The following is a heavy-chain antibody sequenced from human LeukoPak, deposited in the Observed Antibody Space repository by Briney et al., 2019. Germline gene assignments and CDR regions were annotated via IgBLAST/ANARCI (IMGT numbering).Heavy chain of an antibody. Sequence: GGSLRLSCSASGFTFSSYAMHWVRQAPGKGLVWVSRISSDGSTINYADTVKGRFTISRDNVNNILYLQMNSLRAEDTAVYYCAPNWFDPWGQGTLVTVSS. V-gene: IGHV3-74*01. J-gene: IGHJ5*02. CDR1: GFTFSSYA. CDR3: APNWFDP. CDR2: ISSDGSTI.